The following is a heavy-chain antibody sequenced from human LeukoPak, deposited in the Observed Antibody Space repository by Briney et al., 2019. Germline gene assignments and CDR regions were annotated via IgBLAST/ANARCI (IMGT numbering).Heavy chain of an antibody. CDR3: ARVRDPPLVYSSSWYFDY. J-gene: IGHJ4*02. CDR2: INHSGST. D-gene: IGHD6-13*01. Sequence: SETLSLTCAVYGGSFSGYYWSWIRQPPGKGLEWIGEINHSGSTNYNPSLKSRVTISVDTSKNQFSLKLSSVTAADTAVYYCARVRDPPLVYSSSWYFDYWGQGTLVTVSS. CDR1: GGSFSGYY. V-gene: IGHV4-34*01.